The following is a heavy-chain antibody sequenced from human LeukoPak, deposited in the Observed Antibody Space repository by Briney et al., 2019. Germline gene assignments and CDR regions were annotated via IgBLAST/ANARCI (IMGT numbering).Heavy chain of an antibody. CDR1: GFTFSSYS. CDR3: ARDSSSSWYAYYYYYMDV. D-gene: IGHD6-13*01. V-gene: IGHV3-21*01. Sequence: GSLRLSCAASGFTFSSYSMNWVRQAPGKGLEWVSSISSSSSYIYYADSVKGRFTISRDNAKNSLYLQMNSLRAEDTAVYYCARDSSSSWYAYYYYYMDVWGKGTTVTVSS. J-gene: IGHJ6*03. CDR2: ISSSSSYI.